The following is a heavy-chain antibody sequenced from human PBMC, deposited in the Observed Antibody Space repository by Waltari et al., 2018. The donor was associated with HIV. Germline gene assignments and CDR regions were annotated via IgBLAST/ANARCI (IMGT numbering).Heavy chain of an antibody. CDR3: ARQGITMVQAGFYYYYYGMDV. V-gene: IGHV4-39*01. D-gene: IGHD3-10*01. J-gene: IGHJ6*02. Sequence: YYNPSLKSRVTISVDTSKNQFSLRLSSVTAADTAVYYCARQGITMVQAGFYYYYYGMDVWGQGTTVTVSS.